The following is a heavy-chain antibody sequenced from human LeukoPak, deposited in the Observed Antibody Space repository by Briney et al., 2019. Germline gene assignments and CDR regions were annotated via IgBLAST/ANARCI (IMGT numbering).Heavy chain of an antibody. CDR2: IWYDGSNK. CDR1: GFTFSSYG. V-gene: IGHV3-33*01. J-gene: IGHJ4*02. D-gene: IGHD2-15*01. CDR3: AREGQGGGSFDY. Sequence: PGGSLRLSCAASGFTFSSYGMHWVRQAPGKGPEWVAVIWYDGSNKYYADSVKGRFTISRDNSKNTLYLQMNSLRAEDTAVYYCAREGQGGGSFDYWGQGTLVTVSS.